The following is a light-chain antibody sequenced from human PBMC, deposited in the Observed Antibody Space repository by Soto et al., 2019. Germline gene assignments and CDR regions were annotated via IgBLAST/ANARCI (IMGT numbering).Light chain of an antibody. J-gene: IGKJ1*01. CDR1: QSVSSSY. CDR3: QQYNNWPPWT. CDR2: GAS. V-gene: IGKV3D-15*01. Sequence: PAKRVPLTCRAIQSVSSSYLTWYQQKPGQAPRLLIYGASTRATGIPARFSGSGSGTDFTLTVSSLQSEDFAVYYCQQYNNWPPWTFGQGTKVDI.